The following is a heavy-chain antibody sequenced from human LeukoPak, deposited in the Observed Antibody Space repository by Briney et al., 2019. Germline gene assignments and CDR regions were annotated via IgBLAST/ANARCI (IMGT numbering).Heavy chain of an antibody. CDR1: GFTFSSYA. J-gene: IGHJ4*02. V-gene: IGHV3-21*01. CDR3: ARGGGDYVYYDC. CDR2: ISSSSAHI. Sequence: GGSLRLSCAASGFTFSSYAMSWVRQAPGKGLEWVSYISSSSAHIYYADSLKGRFTVSRDNAKNLMFLQLDSLRVEDTAVYYCARGGGDYVYYDCWGQGTLVSVSS. D-gene: IGHD4-17*01.